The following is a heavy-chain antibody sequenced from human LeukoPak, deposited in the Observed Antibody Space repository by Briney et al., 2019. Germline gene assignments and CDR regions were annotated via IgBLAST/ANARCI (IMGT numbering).Heavy chain of an antibody. CDR1: GYTFTSYA. CDR3: PPPPDDY. V-gene: IGHV1-3*01. J-gene: IGHJ4*02. CDR2: INAGNGNT. D-gene: IGHD2-21*01. Sequence: ASVKVSCKAPGYTFTSYAMHWVRQAPGQRLEWMGWINAGNGNTKYSQKFQGRVTITRDTSASTAYMELGSLRSEDTAVSVVPPPPDDYWGQGTLVTVSS.